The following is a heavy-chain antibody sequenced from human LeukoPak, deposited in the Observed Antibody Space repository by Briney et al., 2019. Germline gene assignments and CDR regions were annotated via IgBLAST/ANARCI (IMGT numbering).Heavy chain of an antibody. CDR2: IKLDGSEK. CDR1: GFTFSNFW. J-gene: IGHJ6*02. Sequence: GGSLRLSCVAPGFTFSNFWMSWVRQAPGKGLEWVANIKLDGSEKYHVDSVKGRFTISRDNAKNSLYLQMNSLRVEDRAVYYCATTSSIHGMAVCSQPTTVTVSS. V-gene: IGHV3-7*01. CDR3: ATTSSIHGMAV. D-gene: IGHD1/OR15-1a*01.